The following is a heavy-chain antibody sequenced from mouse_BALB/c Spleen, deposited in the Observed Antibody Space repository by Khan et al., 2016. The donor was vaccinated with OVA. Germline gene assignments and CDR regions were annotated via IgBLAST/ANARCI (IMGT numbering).Heavy chain of an antibody. V-gene: IGHV1-4*01. CDR2: INPSNGYT. Sequence: QVQLQQSGAELARPGASVKMSCKASGYTFTSYTIHWIKKRPGQGLEWIGYINPSNGYTNYNQKFKDKATLTTDKSSTTAYLQLSSLTSDDSAVYNCVRYGAYNRIDGWFAYWGQGTLVTVSA. CDR1: GYTFTSYT. J-gene: IGHJ3*01. D-gene: IGHD2-14*01. CDR3: VRYGAYNRIDGWFAY.